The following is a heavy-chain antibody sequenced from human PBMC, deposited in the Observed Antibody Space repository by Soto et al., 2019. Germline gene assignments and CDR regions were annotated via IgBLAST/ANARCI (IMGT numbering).Heavy chain of an antibody. D-gene: IGHD2-21*01. Sequence: ASVKVSCKASGYIFNKYGLNWVRQAPGQGLEWMGRISAFNGYTNFAQKFQGRVTLTTDTSTNTAYMELGSLRSDDTAIYYCARGRGVVIPAGTPDAFDVWGHGTMVTVSS. CDR3: ARGRGVVIPAGTPDAFDV. CDR2: ISAFNGYT. CDR1: GYIFNKYG. V-gene: IGHV1-18*01. J-gene: IGHJ3*01.